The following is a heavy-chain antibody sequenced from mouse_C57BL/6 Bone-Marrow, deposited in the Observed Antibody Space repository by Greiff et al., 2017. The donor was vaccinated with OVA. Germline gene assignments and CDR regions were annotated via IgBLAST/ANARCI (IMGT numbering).Heavy chain of an antibody. CDR1: GYSFTGYY. J-gene: IGHJ3*01. CDR3: ARSGGNGAY. Sequence: VQLQQSGPELVKPGASVKISCKASGYSFTGYYMNWVKQSPEKSLEWIGEINPSTGGTTYNQKFKAKATLTVDKSSSTAYMQRKSLTSEDSAVYYCARSGGNGAYWGQGTLVTVSA. CDR2: INPSTGGT. V-gene: IGHV1-42*01. D-gene: IGHD2-1*01.